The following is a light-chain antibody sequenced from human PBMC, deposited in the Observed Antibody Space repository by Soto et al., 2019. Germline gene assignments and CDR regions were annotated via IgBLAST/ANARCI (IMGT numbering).Light chain of an antibody. CDR2: TAS. CDR1: QSVSSW. CDR3: QQYNTYRT. J-gene: IGKJ1*01. Sequence: DIQMTQSPSTLFASVGDRVTITCRASQSVSSWLARYQQKPGKAPTLLIHTASTLQSGVPSRFSGSGSGTDFTLIISSLQPDDFATYFCQQYNTYRTFGQGTKVDIK. V-gene: IGKV1-5*03.